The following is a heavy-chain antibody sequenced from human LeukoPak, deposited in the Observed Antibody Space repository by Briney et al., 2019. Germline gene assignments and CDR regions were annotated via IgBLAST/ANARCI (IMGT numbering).Heavy chain of an antibody. V-gene: IGHV3-21*01. Sequence: GGSLRLSCAASGFTFSSYSMNWVRQAPGKGLEWVSSINSSSSYIYYADSVKGRFTISRDNAKNSLYLQMNSLRAEDTAVYYCARGSIVDIVATIGEAIDYWGQGTLVTVSS. CDR1: GFTFSSYS. D-gene: IGHD5-12*01. CDR3: ARGSIVDIVATIGEAIDY. CDR2: INSSSSYI. J-gene: IGHJ4*02.